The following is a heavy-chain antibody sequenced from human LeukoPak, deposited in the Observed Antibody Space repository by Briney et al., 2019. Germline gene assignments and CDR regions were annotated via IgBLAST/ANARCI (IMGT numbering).Heavy chain of an antibody. J-gene: IGHJ4*02. D-gene: IGHD1-1*01. V-gene: IGHV3-48*01. CDR2: ISSSGSTI. Sequence: GGSLRLSCAASGFTFSSYSMNWVRQAPGKGLEWISYISSSGSTINYADSVKGRFTISRDDSKAIAYLQMNSLKTEDTAVYHCTRDRGAYNLYGYWGQGTLVTVSS. CDR3: TRDRGAYNLYGY. CDR1: GFTFSSYS.